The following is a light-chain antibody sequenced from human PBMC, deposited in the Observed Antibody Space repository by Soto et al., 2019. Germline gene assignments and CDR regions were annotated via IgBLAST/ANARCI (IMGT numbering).Light chain of an antibody. CDR3: QQYFNWPLTWT. CDR2: GAS. V-gene: IGKV3-15*01. J-gene: IGKJ3*01. CDR1: QSIRTN. Sequence: EIVLTQSPATLSVSAGGTVTLSCRASQSIRTNVAWYQQIPGQVPRLLVYGASTRATGVPARFSGSGSGIEFNLTISSLPSEDSAFYDCQQYFNWPLTWTFGPGTKVEIK.